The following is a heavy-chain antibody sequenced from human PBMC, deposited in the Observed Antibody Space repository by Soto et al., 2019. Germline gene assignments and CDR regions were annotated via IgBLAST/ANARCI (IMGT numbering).Heavy chain of an antibody. Sequence: GASVKVSCKTSGYTFTSYSISWVRQAPGQGLEWMGWINVYNGNTKYAQNLQGRVTMTTDTSTSTAYMELRSLRSDDTAVYYCASVEGYSNGKYRVGRSGFDPWGQGTLVTVSS. D-gene: IGHD6-25*01. J-gene: IGHJ5*02. CDR3: ASVEGYSNGKYRVGRSGFDP. CDR1: GYTFTSYS. V-gene: IGHV1-18*01. CDR2: INVYNGNT.